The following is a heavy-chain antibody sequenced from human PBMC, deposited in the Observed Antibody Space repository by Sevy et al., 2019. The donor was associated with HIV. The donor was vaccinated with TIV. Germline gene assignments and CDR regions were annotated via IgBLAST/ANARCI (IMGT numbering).Heavy chain of an antibody. CDR1: GASISSITHY. CDR2: LRSGGNT. CDR3: VGPYLTVDSGWWYFDH. J-gene: IGHJ4*02. Sequence: SETLSLTCTVSGASISSITHYWGWIRQPQGKGLEWIASLRSGGNTFYNPSLRSRVTISANTSSSQFSLKLRSVTAADTAIYYCVGPYLTVDSGWWYFDHWGQGIVVTVSS. D-gene: IGHD6-19*01. V-gene: IGHV4-39*07.